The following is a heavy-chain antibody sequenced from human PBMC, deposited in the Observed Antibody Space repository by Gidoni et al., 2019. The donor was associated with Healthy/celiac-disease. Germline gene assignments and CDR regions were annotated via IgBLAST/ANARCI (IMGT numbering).Heavy chain of an antibody. V-gene: IGHV4-39*01. CDR1: GGSISSSSYY. CDR3: ARLYGDYPDYYYGMDV. CDR2: IYYSGST. D-gene: IGHD4-17*01. Sequence: QLQLQESGPGLVKPSETLSLTCTVSGGSISSSSYYWGWIRQPPGKGLEWIGSIYYSGSTYYNPSLKSRVTISVDTSKNQFSLKLSSVTAADTAVYYCARLYGDYPDYYYGMDVWGQGTTVTVSS. J-gene: IGHJ6*02.